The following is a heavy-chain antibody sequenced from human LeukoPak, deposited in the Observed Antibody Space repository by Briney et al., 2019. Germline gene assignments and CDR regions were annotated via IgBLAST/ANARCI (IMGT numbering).Heavy chain of an antibody. J-gene: IGHJ4*02. CDR3: ARSYYDSSGYYYSSFDY. Sequence: GESLKISCKGSGDSFTNYWIGWVRQMPGKGLEWMGIIYPGDSDTRYSPSFQGQVTISADKSISTAYLQWNSLEASDTAMYYCARSYYDSSGYYYSSFDYWGQGTLVIVSS. D-gene: IGHD3-22*01. CDR2: IYPGDSDT. CDR1: GDSFTNYW. V-gene: IGHV5-51*01.